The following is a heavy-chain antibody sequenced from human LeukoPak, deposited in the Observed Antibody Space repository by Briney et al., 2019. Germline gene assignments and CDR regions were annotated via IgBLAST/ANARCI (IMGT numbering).Heavy chain of an antibody. J-gene: IGHJ4*02. D-gene: IGHD1-26*01. Sequence: ASVKFSCKASGYTFTSYGISWVRQAPGQGLEWMGWISTYNGNTNYAQKLQGRVTMTTDTSTSTAYMGLRSLRSDDTAVYYCAARGREVQFDYWGQGTLVTVSS. CDR3: AARGREVQFDY. V-gene: IGHV1-18*01. CDR2: ISTYNGNT. CDR1: GYTFTSYG.